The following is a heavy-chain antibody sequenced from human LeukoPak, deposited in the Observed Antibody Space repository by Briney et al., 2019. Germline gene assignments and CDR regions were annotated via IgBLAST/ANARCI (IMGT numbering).Heavy chain of an antibody. CDR2: MNPHSGKT. Sequence: ASVKVSCKASGYPFNNYDINWVRQATGQGLEWMGWMNPHSGKTGYAQKFQGRVTITRNTSISTAYMELSSLRSEDTAVYYCARVLGYSSGWYVNRIDYWGQGTLVTVSS. D-gene: IGHD6-19*01. J-gene: IGHJ4*02. V-gene: IGHV1-8*01. CDR3: ARVLGYSSGWYVNRIDY. CDR1: GYPFNNYD.